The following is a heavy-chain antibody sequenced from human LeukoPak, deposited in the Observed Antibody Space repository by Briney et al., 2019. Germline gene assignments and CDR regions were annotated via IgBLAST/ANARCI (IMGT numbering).Heavy chain of an antibody. CDR2: ISSSSSYI. V-gene: IGHV3-21*01. Sequence: GGSLRLSCAASGVTFSVYSMNWVRQAPGKGLEWVSSISSSSSYIYYADSVKGRFTISRDNAKNSLYLQMNSLRGEDTAVCICARASTYYYDNSGYFFYYYDFWGQGILVTVSS. CDR1: GVTFSVYS. J-gene: IGHJ4*02. CDR3: ARASTYYYDNSGYFFYYYDF. D-gene: IGHD3-22*01.